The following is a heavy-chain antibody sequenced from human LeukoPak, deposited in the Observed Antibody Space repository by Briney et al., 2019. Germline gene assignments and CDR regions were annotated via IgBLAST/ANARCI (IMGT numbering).Heavy chain of an antibody. CDR1: GFTFSSYW. Sequence: GGSLRLSCAASGFTFSSYWMSWVRQAPGKGLEWVANIKQDGSEKYYVDSVKGRFTISRDNAKNSLYLQMNSLRAEDTAVYYCARSGYCSSTSCMGYYYYCYMDVWGKGTTVTVSS. D-gene: IGHD2-2*03. CDR2: IKQDGSEK. CDR3: ARSGYCSSTSCMGYYYYCYMDV. V-gene: IGHV3-7*01. J-gene: IGHJ6*03.